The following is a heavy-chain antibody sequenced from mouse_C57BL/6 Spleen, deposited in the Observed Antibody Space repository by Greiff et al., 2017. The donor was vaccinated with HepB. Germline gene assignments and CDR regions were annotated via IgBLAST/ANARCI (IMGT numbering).Heavy chain of an antibody. V-gene: IGHV1-52*01. Sequence: QVQLQQPGAELVRPGSSVKLSCKASGYTFTSYWMHWVKQRPIQGLEWIGNIDPSDSETHYNQKFKDKATLTVDKSSSTAYMQLSSLTSEDSAVYYCARSSYDGSSYWYFDVWGTGTTVTVSS. CDR1: GYTFTSYW. J-gene: IGHJ1*03. CDR3: ARSSYDGSSYWYFDV. D-gene: IGHD1-1*01. CDR2: IDPSDSET.